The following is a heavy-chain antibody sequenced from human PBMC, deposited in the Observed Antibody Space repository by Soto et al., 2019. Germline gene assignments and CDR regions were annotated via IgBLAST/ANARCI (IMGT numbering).Heavy chain of an antibody. V-gene: IGHV3-30*03. CDR3: ARPGGGATCLAY. D-gene: IGHD5-12*01. Sequence: QVQLVESGGGVVQPGRSLRLSCAASGFTFSSYGMHWVRQAPGKGLEWVAVISYDGSNKYYADSVKGRFTISRDNSKNTLYLQMNSLRAEDTAVYYCARPGGGATCLAYWGQGTLVTVSS. CDR2: ISYDGSNK. CDR1: GFTFSSYG. J-gene: IGHJ4*02.